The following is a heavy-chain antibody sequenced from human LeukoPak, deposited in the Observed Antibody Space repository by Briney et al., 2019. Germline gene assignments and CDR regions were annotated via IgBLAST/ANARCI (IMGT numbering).Heavy chain of an antibody. V-gene: IGHV3-NL1*01. CDR1: GFTFSSYG. D-gene: IGHD5-24*01. CDR3: AKDIQLST. Sequence: GGSLRLSCAASGFTFSSYGMHWVRQAPGKGLEWVSLISSSGNNAYYADSVKGRFTISRDNSKNTLSLQMNSLRVEDTAIYYCAKDIQLSTWGLGTMVTVSS. J-gene: IGHJ3*01. CDR2: ISSSGNNA.